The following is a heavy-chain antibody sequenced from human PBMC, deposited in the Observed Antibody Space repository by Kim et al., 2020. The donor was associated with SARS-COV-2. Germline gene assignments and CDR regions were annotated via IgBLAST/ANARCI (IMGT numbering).Heavy chain of an antibody. CDR1: GFTFSSFG. J-gene: IGHJ5*02. Sequence: GGSLRLSCSASGFTFSSFGMNWVRQAPGKGLEWLSYIDSSSSPIFYADSVKGRFTISRDNARNSLYLQMNSLRSEDTAVYYCATSSTPGGFDPWGQGTLVTVSS. V-gene: IGHV3-48*04. D-gene: IGHD2-15*01. CDR2: IDSSSSPI. CDR3: ATSSTPGGFDP.